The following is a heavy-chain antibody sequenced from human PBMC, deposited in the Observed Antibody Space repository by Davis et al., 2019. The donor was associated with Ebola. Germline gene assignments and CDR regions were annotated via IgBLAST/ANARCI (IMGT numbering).Heavy chain of an antibody. CDR2: ISASGADI. CDR3: AEGGTNNFLGAN. J-gene: IGHJ4*02. D-gene: IGHD1-1*01. Sequence: GESLKISCAASGFTFSNYAMSWVRQAPGGGLVWVSGISASGADIKYADSVRGRFSISRDDSKNTLYLQMDSLRAEDTAVFYCAEGGTNNFLGANWGQGTLVTVSS. CDR1: GFTFSNYA. V-gene: IGHV3-23*01.